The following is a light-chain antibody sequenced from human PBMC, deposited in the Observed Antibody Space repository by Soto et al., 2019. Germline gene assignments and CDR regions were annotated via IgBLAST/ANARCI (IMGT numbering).Light chain of an antibody. V-gene: IGKV1-12*01. Sequence: IQLTQSPSSLSASVGDRVTITSRASQAISSHLAWYQQKKGKAPKILIYAASSLQSGVPSRFRGRGSGTDFTLTISRLQPEDFSTYYCQQANSFPLTFGGGTKVDIK. CDR2: AAS. CDR3: QQANSFPLT. CDR1: QAISSH. J-gene: IGKJ4*01.